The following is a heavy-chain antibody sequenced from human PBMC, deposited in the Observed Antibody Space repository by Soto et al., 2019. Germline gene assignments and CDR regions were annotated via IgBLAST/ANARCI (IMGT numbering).Heavy chain of an antibody. D-gene: IGHD5-18*01. Sequence: QVQLHQWGAGLLNPSETLSLTCAVSGGAFIDYSWSWIRQFPGRGLEWIGEITHSGSTNYNPSLKSRIAMSVYTSKRQFSLKMSSVTAADTAVYYCARDGIHLRYGMEVWGPGTTVTVAS. CDR3: ARDGIHLRYGMEV. J-gene: IGHJ6*02. CDR1: GGAFIDYS. V-gene: IGHV4-34*01. CDR2: ITHSGST.